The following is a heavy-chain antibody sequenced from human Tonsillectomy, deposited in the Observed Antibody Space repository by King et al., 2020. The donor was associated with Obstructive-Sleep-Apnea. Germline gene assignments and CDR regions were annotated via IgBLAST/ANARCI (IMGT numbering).Heavy chain of an antibody. Sequence: VQLVESGGGLVKPGGSLRLSCAASGFTFSDYYMSWIRQAPGKGLEWGSYISSSGSTIYYSDSVKGRFTISRANAKNSLYLQMNSLRAEDTAVYYCARDVPERSLWSDPYYFDYWGQGTLVTVSS. J-gene: IGHJ4*02. V-gene: IGHV3-11*01. CDR3: ARDVPERSLWSDPYYFDY. CDR1: GFTFSDYY. D-gene: IGHD5-18*01. CDR2: ISSSGSTI.